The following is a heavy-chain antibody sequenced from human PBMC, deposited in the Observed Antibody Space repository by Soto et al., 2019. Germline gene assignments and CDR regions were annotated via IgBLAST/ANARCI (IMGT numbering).Heavy chain of an antibody. Sequence: GGSLRLSCAASGFTFSSYEMNWVRQAPGKGLEWVSYISSSGSTIYYADSVKGRFTISRDNAKNSLYLQMNSLRAEDTAVYYCARGRINMLRGATAFHIWGQGTIVTVSS. CDR3: ARGRINMLRGATAFHI. V-gene: IGHV3-48*03. CDR2: ISSSGSTI. J-gene: IGHJ3*02. CDR1: GFTFSSYE. D-gene: IGHD3-10*01.